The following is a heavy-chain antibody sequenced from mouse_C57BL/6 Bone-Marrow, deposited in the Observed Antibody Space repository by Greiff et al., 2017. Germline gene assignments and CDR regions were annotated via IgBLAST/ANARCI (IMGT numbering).Heavy chain of an antibody. CDR1: GYTFTEYT. CDR3: AREGVWDWYFDV. D-gene: IGHD4-1*01. V-gene: IGHV1-62-2*01. CDR2: FYPGSGSI. J-gene: IGHJ1*03. Sequence: QVQLKQSGAELVKPGASVKLSCKASGYTFTEYTIHWVKQRSGQGLEWIGWFYPGSGSIKYNEKFKGKATLTVDKSSSTAYMERRSLTSEDSAVYYCAREGVWDWYFDVWGTGTTVTVSS.